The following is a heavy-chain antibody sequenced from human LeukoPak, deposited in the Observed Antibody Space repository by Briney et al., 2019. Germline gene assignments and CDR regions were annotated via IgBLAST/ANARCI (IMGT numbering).Heavy chain of an antibody. Sequence: ASVKVSCKASGYIFTGYYIHWVRQAPGQGLERMGWINPNSGDTKYAQKFQGRVTMTRDTSISTAHMELSRLTSDDTAVYYCARGGGVAVAGSFYWGQGTLVTVSA. CDR1: GYIFTGYY. D-gene: IGHD6-19*01. J-gene: IGHJ4*02. V-gene: IGHV1-2*02. CDR3: ARGGGVAVAGSFY. CDR2: INPNSGDT.